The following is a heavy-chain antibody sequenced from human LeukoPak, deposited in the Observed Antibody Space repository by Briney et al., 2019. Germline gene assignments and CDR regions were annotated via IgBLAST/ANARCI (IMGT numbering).Heavy chain of an antibody. V-gene: IGHV4-39*07. J-gene: IGHJ4*02. CDR1: SGSISTSNYY. CDR3: ARIPTVTFFDY. Sequence: PSETLSLTCTVSSGSISTSNYYWGWVRQPPGKALEWIGNIFYSGSTYYSPSLKSRVTISVDTSKNQFSLKLSSVTAADTAVYYCARIPTVTFFDYWGQGTLVTVSS. D-gene: IGHD4-17*01. CDR2: IFYSGST.